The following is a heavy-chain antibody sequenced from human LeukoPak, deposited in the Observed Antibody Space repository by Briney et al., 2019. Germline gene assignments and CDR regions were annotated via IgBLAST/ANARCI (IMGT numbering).Heavy chain of an antibody. Sequence: ASVKVSCKASGYTFIIYYMHWVRQAPGQGLEWMGWINPNSGATSYAQRFQGRVTMTRDTSISTAYMELSGLTSDDTAVYYCARNPPYCTSTSCYNDYWGQGTLFTVSS. J-gene: IGHJ4*02. CDR1: GYTFIIYY. CDR3: ARNPPYCTSTSCYNDY. V-gene: IGHV1-2*02. D-gene: IGHD2-2*02. CDR2: INPNSGAT.